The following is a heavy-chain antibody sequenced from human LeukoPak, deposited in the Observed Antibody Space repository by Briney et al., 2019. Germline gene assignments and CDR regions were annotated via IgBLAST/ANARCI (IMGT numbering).Heavy chain of an antibody. CDR2: INPNSGGT. J-gene: IGHJ3*02. D-gene: IGHD3-22*01. V-gene: IGHV1-2*02. CDR3: AREIITMIVVVNTDDLNDAFDI. Sequence: ASVKVSCKASGYTFTGYYMHWVRQAPGQGLEWMGWINPNSGGTNYAQKFQGRVTMTRDTSISTAYMELSRLRSDDTAVYYCAREIITMIVVVNTDDLNDAFDIWGQGTMVTVSS. CDR1: GYTFTGYY.